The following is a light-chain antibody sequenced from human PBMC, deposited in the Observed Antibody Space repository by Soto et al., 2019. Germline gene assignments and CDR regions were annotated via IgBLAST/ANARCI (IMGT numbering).Light chain of an antibody. CDR3: LQHNGYPPT. CDR2: TAS. Sequence: DIQMTQSPSSLSASVGDRVPITCRARQRIGNDLSWYQQKPGKAPKRLIYTASSLQSGIPSRFSGSGSGTEFTLRISSLQPEDFATYHCLQHNGYPPTFGGGTKVEIK. J-gene: IGKJ4*01. V-gene: IGKV1-17*01. CDR1: QRIGND.